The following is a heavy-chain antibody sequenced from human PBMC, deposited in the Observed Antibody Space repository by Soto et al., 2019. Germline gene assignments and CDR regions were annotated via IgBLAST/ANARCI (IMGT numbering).Heavy chain of an antibody. CDR2: INHSGST. Sequence: SETLSLTCAVYGGSFSGYYWSWIRQPPGKGLEWIGEINHSGSTNYNPSLKSRVTISVDTSKNQFSLKLSSVTAADTAVYYCASVLTMVRGGPRAFDIWGQGTMVTVSS. D-gene: IGHD3-10*01. V-gene: IGHV4-34*01. CDR1: GGSFSGYY. CDR3: ASVLTMVRGGPRAFDI. J-gene: IGHJ3*02.